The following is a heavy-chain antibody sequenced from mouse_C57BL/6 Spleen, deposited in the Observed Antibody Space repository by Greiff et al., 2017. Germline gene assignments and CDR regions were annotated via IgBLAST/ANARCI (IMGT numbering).Heavy chain of an antibody. J-gene: IGHJ4*01. D-gene: IGHD1-1*01. CDR2: IYPGGGYT. Sequence: VKLMESGAELVRPGTSVKMSCKASGYTFTNYWIGWAKQRPGHGLEWIGDIYPGGGYTNYNEKFKGKATLTADKSSSTAYMQFSSLTSEDSAIYYCARKRPYYGSSYDAMDYWGQGTSVTVSS. CDR1: GYTFTNYW. V-gene: IGHV1-63*01. CDR3: ARKRPYYGSSYDAMDY.